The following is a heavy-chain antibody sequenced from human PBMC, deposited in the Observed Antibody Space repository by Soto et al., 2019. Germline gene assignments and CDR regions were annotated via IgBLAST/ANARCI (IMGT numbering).Heavy chain of an antibody. D-gene: IGHD1-1*01. J-gene: IGHJ3*02. CDR3: ARTNQLGADAFDI. V-gene: IGHV3-66*02. CDR1: GFTVSSNY. CDR2: IYSGGST. Sequence: GGSLRLSCAASGFTVSSNYMSWVRQAPGKGLEWVSVIYSGGSTYYADSVKGRFTISRDNSKNTLYLQMNSLRAEDTAVYYCARTNQLGADAFDIWGQGTMVTVSS.